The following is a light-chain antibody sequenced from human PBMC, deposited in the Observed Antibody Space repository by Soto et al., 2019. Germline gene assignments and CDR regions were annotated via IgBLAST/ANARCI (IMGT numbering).Light chain of an antibody. J-gene: IGLJ2*01. Sequence: NFMLTQPHSVSESPGKTVTISCTGSSGSIASNYVQWYQQRPGSAPTTVIYEDNQRPSGVPDRFSGSIDSSSNSAALTISGLKTEDEADYYCQSYDSSNVVFGGGTTLTVL. CDR2: EDN. V-gene: IGLV6-57*02. CDR1: SGSIASNY. CDR3: QSYDSSNVV.